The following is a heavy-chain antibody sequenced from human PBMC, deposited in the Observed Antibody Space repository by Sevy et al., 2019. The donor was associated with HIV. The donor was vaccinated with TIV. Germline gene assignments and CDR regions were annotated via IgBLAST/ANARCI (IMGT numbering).Heavy chain of an antibody. D-gene: IGHD1-26*01. CDR1: GFTFSRYD. J-gene: IGHJ3*02. CDR3: ARGTRYSGSYYLGDDAFDI. V-gene: IGHV3-13*01. CDR2: IGTAGDT. Sequence: GGSLRLSCAASGFTFSRYDMHWVRQATGKGLEWVSSIGTAGDTYCPGSVKGRFTISRENAKKSLYLQMNSLRAGDTAVYYCARGTRYSGSYYLGDDAFDIWGQGTMVTVSS.